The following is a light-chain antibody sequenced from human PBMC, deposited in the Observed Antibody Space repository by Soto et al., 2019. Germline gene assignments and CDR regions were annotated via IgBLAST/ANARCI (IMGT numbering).Light chain of an antibody. Sequence: EIVLTQSPATLSLSPGERATLSCTASQSLSNYIACYQQKPGQAPRLLIYEASTRATGVAARFSGSGSGTDFTVTIRSLEPDDFAVYYCQQRDNWPRTSGGGTKVQIK. CDR3: QQRDNWPRT. V-gene: IGKV3-11*01. CDR1: QSLSNY. J-gene: IGKJ4*01. CDR2: EAS.